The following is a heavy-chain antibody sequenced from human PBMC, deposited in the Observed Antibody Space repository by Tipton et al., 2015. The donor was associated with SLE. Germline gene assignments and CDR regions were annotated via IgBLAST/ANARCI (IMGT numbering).Heavy chain of an antibody. CDR2: ISYDGSNK. D-gene: IGHD6-13*01. Sequence: SLRLSCAASGFTFSSYGMHWVRQAPGKGLEWVAVISYDGSNKYYADSVKGRFTISRDNSKNTLYLQMHSLRAEDTAVYYCARDKEESIAAAGDFDYWGQGTLVTVSS. CDR1: GFTFSSYG. CDR3: ARDKEESIAAAGDFDY. J-gene: IGHJ4*02. V-gene: IGHV3-30*19.